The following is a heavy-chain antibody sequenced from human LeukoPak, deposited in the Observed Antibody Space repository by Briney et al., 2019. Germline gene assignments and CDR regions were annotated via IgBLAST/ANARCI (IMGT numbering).Heavy chain of an antibody. J-gene: IGHJ4*02. V-gene: IGHV4-4*07. CDR2: IYTSGST. CDR3: ARGIDSTYHRVFDY. Sequence: SETLSLTCTVPGGSISSYYWSWIRQPAGKGLEWIGRIYTSGSTNYNPSLKSRVTMSVDTSKNQFSLKLSSVTAADTAVYYCARGIDSTYHRVFDYWGQGTLVTVSS. CDR1: GGSISSYY. D-gene: IGHD1-1*01.